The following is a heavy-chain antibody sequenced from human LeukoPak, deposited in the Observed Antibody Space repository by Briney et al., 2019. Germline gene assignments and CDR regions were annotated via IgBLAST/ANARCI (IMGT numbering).Heavy chain of an antibody. CDR1: GFTFSSYA. D-gene: IGHD1-1*01. J-gene: IGHJ4*02. Sequence: GGSLRLSCAASGFTFSSYAMSWVRQAPGKGLEWVSAISGSGGSTYYADSVKGRFTISRDNSKNTLYLQMNSLRAEDTAVYYCAKDRYNRRTSAAKDFFDYWGQGTLVTVSS. V-gene: IGHV3-23*01. CDR2: ISGSGGST. CDR3: AKDRYNRRTSAAKDFFDY.